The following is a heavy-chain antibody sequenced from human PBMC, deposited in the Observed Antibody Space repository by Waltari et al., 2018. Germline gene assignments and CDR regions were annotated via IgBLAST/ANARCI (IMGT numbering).Heavy chain of an antibody. D-gene: IGHD3-16*02. V-gene: IGHV4-34*01. J-gene: IGHJ6*02. CDR1: GGSFSGYY. CDR3: ARGPYYDYVGGSYRAHYYYYGMDV. Sequence: QVQLQQWGAGLLKPSETLSLTCAVYGGSFSGYYWSWIRQPRGKGLGGNGEMNPQASTNSHPSRKRGVTIAVDTSTNQFSRKLSSVTAADTAVYYCARGPYYDYVGGSYRAHYYYYGMDVWGQGTTVTVSS. CDR2: MNPQAST.